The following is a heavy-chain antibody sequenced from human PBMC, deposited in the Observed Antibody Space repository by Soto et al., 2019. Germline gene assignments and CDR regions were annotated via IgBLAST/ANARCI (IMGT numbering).Heavy chain of an antibody. CDR1: GGSVSIGTYY. D-gene: IGHD2-15*01. CDR3: TRGSDAYKNGY. Sequence: QVQLQESGPGLVKPSETLSLTCTVPGGSVSIGTYYWSWIRQPPGKGLEWIGFIHYSGSTNYNPSLESGVTMSVDTSKNHFSLKLTSVNAADTAVYYCTRGSDAYKNGYWGQGTLVTVSS. J-gene: IGHJ4*02. V-gene: IGHV4-61*03. CDR2: IHYSGST.